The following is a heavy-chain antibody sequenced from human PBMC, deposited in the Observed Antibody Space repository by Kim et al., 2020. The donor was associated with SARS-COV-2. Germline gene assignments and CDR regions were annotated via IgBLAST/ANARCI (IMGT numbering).Heavy chain of an antibody. J-gene: IGHJ5*02. D-gene: IGHD3-3*01. CDR2: IIPIFGTA. CDR1: GGTFSSYA. CDR3: ARGAPHYDFWRFDP. Sequence: SVKVSCKASGGTFSSYAISWVRQAPGQGLEWMGGIIPIFGTANYAQKFQGRVTITADESTSTAYMELSSLRSEDTAVYYCARGAPHYDFWRFDPWGQGTLVTVSS. V-gene: IGHV1-69*13.